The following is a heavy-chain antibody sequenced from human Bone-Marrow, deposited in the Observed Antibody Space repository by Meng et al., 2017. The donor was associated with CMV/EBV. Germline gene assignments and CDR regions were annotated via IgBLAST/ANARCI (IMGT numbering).Heavy chain of an antibody. CDR3: ATDLRQGVRAYYYYYVMDV. CDR1: GYTFTGYY. Sequence: ASVKVSCKASGYTFTGYYMHWVRQAPGQGLEWMGWINPNSGGTNYAQKFQGRVTMTRDTSISTAYMELSRLRSDDTAVYYFATDLRQGVRAYYYYYVMDVWGQGTTVTLSS. CDR2: INPNSGGT. J-gene: IGHJ6*02. D-gene: IGHD3-10*01. V-gene: IGHV1-2*02.